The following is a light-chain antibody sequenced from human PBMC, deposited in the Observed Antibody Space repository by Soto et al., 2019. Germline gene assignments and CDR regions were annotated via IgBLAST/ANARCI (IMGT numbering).Light chain of an antibody. Sequence: QSVLTQPPSVSGAPGQKVIFSCTGSSSNAGADYDVHWYQQLPGTAPKLLIYANTNRPSGVPDRFSGSKSGTSASLAITGLQAEDEADYYCQSYDNSLSGSWVFGGRTKLTVL. V-gene: IGLV1-40*01. J-gene: IGLJ3*02. CDR3: QSYDNSLSGSWV. CDR1: SSNAGADYD. CDR2: ANT.